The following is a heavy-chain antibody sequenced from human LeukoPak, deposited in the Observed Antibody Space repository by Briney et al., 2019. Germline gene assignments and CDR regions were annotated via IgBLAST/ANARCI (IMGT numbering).Heavy chain of an antibody. V-gene: IGHV4-31*03. CDR2: ISSSGST. CDR3: TRADNLNAFDY. Sequence: SETLPLTCTVSGGSISSGGYFWSWIRQHPGKGLEWIGSISSSGSTLYSPSLKRRVTISVDTSKNQFSLKLSSVTAADTAVYYCTRADNLNAFDYWGQGTRVTVSS. D-gene: IGHD1-1*01. J-gene: IGHJ4*02. CDR1: GGSISSGGYF.